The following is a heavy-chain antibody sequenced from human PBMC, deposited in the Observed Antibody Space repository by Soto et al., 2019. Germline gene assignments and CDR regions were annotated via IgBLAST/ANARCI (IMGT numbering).Heavy chain of an antibody. CDR3: ARDAPRGAGTNWFDP. V-gene: IGHV1-69*13. CDR1: GGTFSSYA. D-gene: IGHD1-1*01. Sequence: SVKVSCKASGGTFSSYAISWVRQAPGQGLEWMGGIIPIFGTANYAQKFQGRVTITADESTSTAYMELSSLRSEDTAVYYCARDAPRGAGTNWFDPWGQGTLVTVSS. CDR2: IIPIFGTA. J-gene: IGHJ5*02.